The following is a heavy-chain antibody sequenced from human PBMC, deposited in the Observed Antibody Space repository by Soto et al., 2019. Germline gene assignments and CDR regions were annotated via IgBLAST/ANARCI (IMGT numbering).Heavy chain of an antibody. CDR3: ARGFRRYYYDSSGNDAFDI. V-gene: IGHV4-30-4*01. J-gene: IGHJ3*02. Sequence: PSETLSLTCTVSGGSISSGDYYWSWIRQPPGKGLEWIGYIYYSGSTYYNPSLKSRVTISVDTSKNQFSLKLSSVTAADTAVYYCARGFRRYYYDSSGNDAFDIWGQGTMVTVSS. CDR1: GGSISSGDYY. D-gene: IGHD3-22*01. CDR2: IYYSGST.